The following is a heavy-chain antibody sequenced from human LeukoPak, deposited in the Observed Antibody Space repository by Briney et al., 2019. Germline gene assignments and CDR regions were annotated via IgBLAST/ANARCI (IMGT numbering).Heavy chain of an antibody. D-gene: IGHD3-3*01. Sequence: GGSLRLSCAASGFTFSSYAMSWVRQAPGKGLEWVSAISGSGGSTYYADSVKRRFTISRDNSKNTLYLQMNSLRAEDTAVYYCAKDPQTIFGVVITSDAFDIWGQGTMVTVSS. V-gene: IGHV3-23*01. J-gene: IGHJ3*02. CDR3: AKDPQTIFGVVITSDAFDI. CDR2: ISGSGGST. CDR1: GFTFSSYA.